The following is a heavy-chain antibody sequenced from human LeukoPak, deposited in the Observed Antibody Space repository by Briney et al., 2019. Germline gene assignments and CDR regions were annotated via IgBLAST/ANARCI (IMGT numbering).Heavy chain of an antibody. CDR1: GFTVSSNY. CDR3: ARSSASLQVGDFDY. Sequence: PGGSLRLSCAASGFTVSSNYMSWVRQAPGKGLEWVSVIYSGGSTYYADSVKGRLTISRDNSKNTVYLQMNSLRAEDTAVYYCARSSASLQVGDFDYWGQGTLVTVSS. V-gene: IGHV3-66*01. CDR2: IYSGGST. D-gene: IGHD1-26*01. J-gene: IGHJ4*02.